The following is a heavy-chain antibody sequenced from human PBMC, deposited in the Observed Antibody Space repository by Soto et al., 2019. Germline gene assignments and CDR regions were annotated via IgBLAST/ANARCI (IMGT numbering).Heavy chain of an antibody. Sequence: SETLSLTCAVYGGSFSGYYWSWIRQPPGKGLEWIGEINHSGSTNYNPSLKSRVTISVDTSKNQFSLKLSSVTAADTAVYYCARVVVAAKWWWFDPWGQGTLVTVSS. CDR1: GGSFSGYY. CDR2: INHSGST. V-gene: IGHV4-34*01. D-gene: IGHD2-15*01. J-gene: IGHJ5*02. CDR3: ARVVVAAKWWWFDP.